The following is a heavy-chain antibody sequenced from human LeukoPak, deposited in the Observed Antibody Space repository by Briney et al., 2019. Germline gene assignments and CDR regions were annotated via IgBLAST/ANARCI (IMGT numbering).Heavy chain of an antibody. D-gene: IGHD1-1*01. Sequence: SETLSLTCTVSGDSISSGGYYWSWIRQHPGKRLEWIGCISYTGHTYYNPSLRSRLTISVDTSKNHFSLKLSSVTAADTAVYFCARVTGTTPFDYWGQGTLVTVSS. CDR3: ARVTGTTPFDY. CDR2: ISYTGHT. CDR1: GDSISSGGYY. V-gene: IGHV4-31*03. J-gene: IGHJ4*02.